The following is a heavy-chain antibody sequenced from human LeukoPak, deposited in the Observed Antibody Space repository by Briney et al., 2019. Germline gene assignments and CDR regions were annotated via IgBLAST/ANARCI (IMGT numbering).Heavy chain of an antibody. CDR2: INQDVSRT. CDR3: ARLKDDVTKFDY. CDR1: GFTVSSNY. V-gene: IGHV3-7*01. Sequence: GGSLRLSCAASGFTVSSNYMSWVRQPAGKGLEWVASINQDVSRTHYVDSVKGRFTISRDNAKSSLFLQMTSLRVEDTAVYYCARLKDDVTKFDYWGQGTLVTVSS. J-gene: IGHJ4*02. D-gene: IGHD2-8*01.